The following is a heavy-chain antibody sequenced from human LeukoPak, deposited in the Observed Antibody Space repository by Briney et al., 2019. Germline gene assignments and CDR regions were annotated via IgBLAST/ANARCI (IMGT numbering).Heavy chain of an antibody. CDR2: INPNSGGT. J-gene: IGHJ4*02. CDR3: ARAHSSGWYAFDY. Sequence: AASVKVSCKASGYTFTGYYMHWVRQAPGQGLEWMGWINPNSGGTNYAQKFQGRVTMTRDTSISTAYMELSRLRSDDTAVYYCARAHSSGWYAFDYWGQGTLVTVSS. CDR1: GYTFTGYY. V-gene: IGHV1-2*02. D-gene: IGHD6-19*01.